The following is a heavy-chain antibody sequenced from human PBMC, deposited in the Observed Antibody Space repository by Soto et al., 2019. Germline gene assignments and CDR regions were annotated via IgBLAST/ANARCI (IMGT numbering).Heavy chain of an antibody. CDR2: ISNTARTI. CDR1: GFDFSNYN. V-gene: IGHV3-48*02. CDR3: AIDGSRGYDMVV. J-gene: IGHJ6*02. Sequence: EVQVVESGGGLIQPGGSLRLSCAGSGFDFSNYNMDWVRQAPGKGLEWISYISNTARTIFYADSVKGRFTISRVNARNSLFLQMNILSDDDTAVYYFAIDGSRGYDMVVWGQGTTVTFSS. D-gene: IGHD1-1*01.